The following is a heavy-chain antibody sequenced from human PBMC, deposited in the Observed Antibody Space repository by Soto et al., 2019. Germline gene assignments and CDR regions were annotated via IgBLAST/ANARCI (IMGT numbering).Heavy chain of an antibody. CDR2: ISSSSSYI. CDR1: GFTFSSYS. J-gene: IGHJ6*02. V-gene: IGHV3-21*01. Sequence: GGSLRLSCAASGFTFSSYSMNWVRQAPGKGLEWVASISSSSSYIYYADSVKGRFTISRDKAKNSLFLQMSSLRAEDTALYYCARHQGPAAGNYGMDVWGRGTTVTVSS. D-gene: IGHD6-13*01. CDR3: ARHQGPAAGNYGMDV.